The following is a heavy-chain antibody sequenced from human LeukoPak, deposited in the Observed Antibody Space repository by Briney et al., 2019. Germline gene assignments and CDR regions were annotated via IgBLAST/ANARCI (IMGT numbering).Heavy chain of an antibody. CDR3: AKDQVFDEPFDY. J-gene: IGHJ4*02. D-gene: IGHD3-9*01. CDR2: ISGSGGST. Sequence: PGGSLRLSCAASGFTVSSNYMSWVRQAPGKGLEWVSAISGSGGSTYYADSVKGRFTISRDNSKNTLYLQMNSLRAEDTAVYYCAKDQVFDEPFDYWGQGTLVTVSS. CDR1: GFTVSSNY. V-gene: IGHV3-23*01.